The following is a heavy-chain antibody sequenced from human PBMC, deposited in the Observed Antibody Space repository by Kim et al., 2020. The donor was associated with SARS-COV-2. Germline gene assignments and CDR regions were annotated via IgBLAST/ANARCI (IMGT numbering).Heavy chain of an antibody. CDR1: GGTFSSYA. Sequence: SVKVSCKASGGTFSSYAISWVRQAPGQGLEWMGGIIPIFGTANYAQKFQGRVTITADESTSTAYMELSSLRSEDTAVYYCAREDDSSGYYVGVAFDIWGQGTMVTVSS. J-gene: IGHJ3*02. V-gene: IGHV1-69*13. CDR2: IIPIFGTA. CDR3: AREDDSSGYYVGVAFDI. D-gene: IGHD3-22*01.